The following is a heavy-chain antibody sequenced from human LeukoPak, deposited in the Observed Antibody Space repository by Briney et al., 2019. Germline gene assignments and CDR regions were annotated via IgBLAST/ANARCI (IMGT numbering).Heavy chain of an antibody. CDR2: IKSKTDGGTT. Sequence: GGSLRLSCAASGFTFSNAWMSWVRQAPGKGLEWVGRIKSKTDGGTTDYAAPVKGRFTISRDDSKNTLYLQMNSLKTEDTAVYYCTTHFSLLWFGELLEDFMFDYWGQGTLVTVSS. CDR3: TTHFSLLWFGELLEDFMFDY. CDR1: GFTFSNAW. V-gene: IGHV3-15*01. D-gene: IGHD3-10*01. J-gene: IGHJ4*02.